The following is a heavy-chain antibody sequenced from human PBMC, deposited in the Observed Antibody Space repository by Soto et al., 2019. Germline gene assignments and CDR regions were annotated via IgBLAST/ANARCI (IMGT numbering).Heavy chain of an antibody. CDR2: ISYDGSNK. V-gene: IGHV3-30*18. CDR1: GFTFSSYG. J-gene: IGHJ4*02. CDR3: AKDGSYSGYGDRYYFDY. Sequence: GGSLRLSCAASGFTFSSYGMHWVRQAPGKGLEWVAVISYDGSNKYYADSVKGRFTISRDNSKNTLYLQMNSLRAEDTAVYYCAKDGSYSGYGDRYYFDYWGQGTLVTVSS. D-gene: IGHD5-12*01.